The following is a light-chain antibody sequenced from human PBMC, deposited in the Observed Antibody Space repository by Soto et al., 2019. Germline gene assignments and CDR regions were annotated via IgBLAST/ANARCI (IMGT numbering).Light chain of an antibody. CDR3: KSYAGSNTYV. V-gene: IGLV2-8*01. J-gene: IGLJ1*01. CDR2: DVS. Sequence: QSVLTQPPSASGSPGQSVTISCTGTSSDVGAYKYVSLYQQHPGKAPKLIIYDVSKRPSAVPARFSGSKSGNTASLTVSGLQAADEADYFCKSYAGSNTYVFGSGTKVTVL. CDR1: SSDVGAYKY.